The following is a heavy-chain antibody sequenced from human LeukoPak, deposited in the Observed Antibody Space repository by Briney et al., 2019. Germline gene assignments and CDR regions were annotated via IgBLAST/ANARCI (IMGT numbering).Heavy chain of an antibody. V-gene: IGHV4-59*01. J-gene: IGHJ3*02. D-gene: IGHD1-7*01. CDR1: VYSISSGYY. Sequence: SQTLSLTCTVSVYSISSGYYWSWLRPPPGEGLECIGYIYYSGSTNYNPPLNSQVTISVDTSKNQFSLKLSSVTAADTAVYYCSRGNWNYAAFDIWGQGTMVTGSS. CDR2: IYYSGST. CDR3: SRGNWNYAAFDI.